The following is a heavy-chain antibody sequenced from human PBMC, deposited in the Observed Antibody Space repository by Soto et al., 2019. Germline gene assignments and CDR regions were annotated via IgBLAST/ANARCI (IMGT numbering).Heavy chain of an antibody. CDR3: ARHPSITMVRGGPRYYYGMDV. Sequence: PGESLKISCKGSGYSFTSYWISWVRQMPGKGLEWMGRIDPSDSYTNYSLSFQGHVTISADKSISTAYLQWSSLKASDTAMYYCARHPSITMVRGGPRYYYGMDVWGQGTTVTVSS. CDR2: IDPSDSYT. J-gene: IGHJ6*02. D-gene: IGHD3-10*01. V-gene: IGHV5-10-1*01. CDR1: GYSFTSYW.